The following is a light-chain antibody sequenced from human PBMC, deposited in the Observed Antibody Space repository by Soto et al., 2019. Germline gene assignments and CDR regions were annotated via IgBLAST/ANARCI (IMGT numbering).Light chain of an antibody. Sequence: QSVLTQPPSVSGAPGQGITISCTGTRSNLGAGYDVHWYQQLPGAAPKLLIYANNKRPSGVLDRFSGSKSGTSASLAITGLQAEDEADYYCISYRGSDTSYVFGTGTKLTVL. CDR3: ISYRGSDTSYV. V-gene: IGLV1-40*01. CDR2: ANN. CDR1: RSNLGAGYD. J-gene: IGLJ1*01.